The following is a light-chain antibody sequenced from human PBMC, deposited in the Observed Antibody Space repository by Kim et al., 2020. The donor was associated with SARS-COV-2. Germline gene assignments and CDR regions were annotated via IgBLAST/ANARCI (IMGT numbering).Light chain of an antibody. J-gene: IGKJ1*01. Sequence: DIQMTQSPSTLSAFVGDRVTITCRASQSIAIWLAWYQQKPRKAPKLLIQKASNLQSGVPSRFSGSGSGTEFTLTISSLQPDDFATYYCQQYKNYPWTFGQGTK. CDR2: KAS. CDR1: QSIAIW. CDR3: QQYKNYPWT. V-gene: IGKV1-5*03.